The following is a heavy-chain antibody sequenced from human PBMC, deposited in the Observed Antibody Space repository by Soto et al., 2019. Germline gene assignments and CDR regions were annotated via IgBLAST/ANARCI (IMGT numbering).Heavy chain of an antibody. V-gene: IGHV3-7*01. D-gene: IGHD3-9*01. CDR3: ARDLGLRYFDWLLFDY. CDR1: GFTFSSYW. CDR2: IKQDGSEK. Sequence: GGSLRLSCAASGFTFSSYWMSWVRQAPGRGLEWVANIKQDGSEKYYVDSVKGRFTISRDNAKNSLYLQMNSLRAEDTAVYYCARDLGLRYFDWLLFDYWGQGTLVTVSS. J-gene: IGHJ4*02.